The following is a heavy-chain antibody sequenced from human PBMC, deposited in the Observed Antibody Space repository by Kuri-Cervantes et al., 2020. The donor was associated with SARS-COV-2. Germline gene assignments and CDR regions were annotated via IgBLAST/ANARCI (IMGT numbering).Heavy chain of an antibody. Sequence: GESLKISCVASGFTFSSYWVHWVRQAPGKGLVWVSRLTNDGSDAIFADSVKGRLTISRDNAKNMLYLYMNSLRADDTAVYYCARDSMTTRDFDYWGQGTLVTVSS. J-gene: IGHJ4*02. CDR1: GFTFSSYW. D-gene: IGHD4-11*01. CDR3: ARDSMTTRDFDY. CDR2: LTNDGSDA. V-gene: IGHV3-74*01.